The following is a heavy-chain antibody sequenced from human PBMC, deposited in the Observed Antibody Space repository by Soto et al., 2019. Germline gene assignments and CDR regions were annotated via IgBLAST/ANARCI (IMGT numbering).Heavy chain of an antibody. CDR3: ARDPSGTAIVPQYYFDY. D-gene: IGHD5-18*01. CDR1: GGSISSGGYY. Sequence: QVQLQESGPGLVKPSQTLSLTCTVSGGSISSGGYYWSWIRQHPGKGLEWIGYIYYSGSTYYNPSLKSRVTISVDTSKNQFSLKLSSVTAADTAVYYCARDPSGTAIVPQYYFDYWGQGTLVTVSS. J-gene: IGHJ4*02. CDR2: IYYSGST. V-gene: IGHV4-31*03.